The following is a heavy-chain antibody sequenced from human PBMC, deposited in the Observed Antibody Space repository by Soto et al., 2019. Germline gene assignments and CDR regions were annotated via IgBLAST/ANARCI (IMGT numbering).Heavy chain of an antibody. J-gene: IGHJ4*02. V-gene: IGHV3-33*01. Sequence: QVQLVESGGGVVQPGRSLRLSCAASGFTFSSYGMHWVRQAPGKGLEWVAVIWYDGSNKYYADSVKGRFTISRDNSKNTLYLQMNSLRAEDTAVYYCAREKRAVAGRWSHDYWGQGTLVTVSS. CDR1: GFTFSSYG. CDR3: AREKRAVAGRWSHDY. CDR2: IWYDGSNK. D-gene: IGHD6-19*01.